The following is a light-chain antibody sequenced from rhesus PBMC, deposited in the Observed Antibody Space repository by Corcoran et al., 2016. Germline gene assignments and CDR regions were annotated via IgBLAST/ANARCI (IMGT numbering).Light chain of an antibody. V-gene: IGKV1-66*01. J-gene: IGKJ1*01. CDR3: PQYNSAPPWT. Sequence: DIQMTQSPSSLSASVGDRVTITCRASQGINNYLSWYQQKPGKAPKPLIYSASSLETGVPSRFSGSRSGTDYTLPLSSLQPEDFATYYCPQYNSAPPWTFGQGTKVEIK. CDR2: SAS. CDR1: QGINNY.